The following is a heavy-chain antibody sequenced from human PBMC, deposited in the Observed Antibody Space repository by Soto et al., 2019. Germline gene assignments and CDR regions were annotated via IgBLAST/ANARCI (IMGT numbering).Heavy chain of an antibody. CDR1: GFTFDDYA. CDR2: IGWNSGSI. Sequence: EVQLVESGGGLVQPGRSLRLSCAASGFTFDDYAMHWVRQAPGKGMEWVSGIGWNSGSIGNADSVKGRFTISRDNAKNSLYLQMNSLRAEDTALYCCAKSFYGDYRTFDYWGQGTLVTVSS. V-gene: IGHV3-9*01. D-gene: IGHD4-17*01. J-gene: IGHJ4*02. CDR3: AKSFYGDYRTFDY.